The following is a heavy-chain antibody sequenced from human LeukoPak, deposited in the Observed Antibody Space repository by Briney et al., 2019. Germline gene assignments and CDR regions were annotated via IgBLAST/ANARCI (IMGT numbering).Heavy chain of an antibody. V-gene: IGHV1-2*02. J-gene: IGHJ6*03. CDR3: AREPPVPDSSGDYYYYYMDV. D-gene: IGHD3-22*01. CDR2: INPNSGGT. CDR1: GYTFTGYY. Sequence: ASVKVSCKASGYTFTGYYMHWVRQAPGQGLEWMGWINPNSGGTNYAQKFQGRVTITRDTSISTVYMELSSLRSEDTAVYYCAREPPVPDSSGDYYYYYMDVWGKGTTVTVSS.